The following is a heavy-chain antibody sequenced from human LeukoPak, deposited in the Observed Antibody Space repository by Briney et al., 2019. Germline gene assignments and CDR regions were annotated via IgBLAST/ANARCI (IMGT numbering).Heavy chain of an antibody. J-gene: IGHJ4*02. D-gene: IGHD4-17*01. V-gene: IGHV3-23*05. CDR2: ILASGSPT. CDR1: GFNFNSYT. CDR3: ANEIRPNDY. Sequence: GGSLRLSCAASGFNFNSYTMNWVRQAPGKGLQWVANILASGSPTYYADSVKGRFIISRDNSKNTLYLQMNSLRAEDTAVYYCANEIRPNDYWGQGTQVTVSS.